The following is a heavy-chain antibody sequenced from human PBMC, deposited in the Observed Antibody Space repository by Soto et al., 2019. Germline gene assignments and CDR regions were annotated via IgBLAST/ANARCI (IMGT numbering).Heavy chain of an antibody. Sequence: GGSLRLSCAASGFTFSSYSMNWVRQAPGKGLEWVSSISSSSSYIYYADSVKGRFTISRDNAKNSLYLQMNSLRAEDTAVYYCARDFDSGYDYYYFDYWGQGTLVTVSS. CDR2: ISSSSSYI. CDR1: GFTFSSYS. CDR3: ARDFDSGYDYYYFDY. J-gene: IGHJ4*02. V-gene: IGHV3-21*01. D-gene: IGHD5-12*01.